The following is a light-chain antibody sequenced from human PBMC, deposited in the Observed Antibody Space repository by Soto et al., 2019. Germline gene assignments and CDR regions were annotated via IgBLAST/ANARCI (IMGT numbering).Light chain of an antibody. V-gene: IGKV1-5*03. CDR1: QSISSW. Sequence: DIQMTQSPSTLSASVGDRVTITCRASQSISSWLAWYQQKPGKAPKLLIYKASSLESGVPSRFSGSGSGTEFTLTISSLQPDDFATYYCQQYNSYLTFGQGTKMDTK. CDR3: QQYNSYLT. CDR2: KAS. J-gene: IGKJ1*01.